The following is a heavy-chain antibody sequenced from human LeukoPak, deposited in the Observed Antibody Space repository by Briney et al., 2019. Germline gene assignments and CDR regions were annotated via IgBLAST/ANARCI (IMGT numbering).Heavy chain of an antibody. CDR3: ARDRVVVPAAIDVMTPYYYYYYGMDV. J-gene: IGHJ6*02. CDR2: ISSSSSYI. Sequence: GRSLRLSCAASGFTFSSYSMNWVRQAPGKGLEWVSSISSSSSYIYYADSVKGRFTTSRDNAKNSLYLQMNSLRAEDTAVYYCARDRVVVPAAIDVMTPYYYYYYGMDVWGQGTTVTVSS. CDR1: GFTFSSYS. D-gene: IGHD2-2*02. V-gene: IGHV3-21*01.